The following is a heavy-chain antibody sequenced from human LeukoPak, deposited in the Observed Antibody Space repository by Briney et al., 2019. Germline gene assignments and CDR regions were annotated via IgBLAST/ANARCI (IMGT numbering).Heavy chain of an antibody. CDR1: GFTFSSYS. Sequence: GGSLRLSCAASGFTFSSYSMNWVRQAPGKGLEGVSSISSSSSYIYYADSVKGRFTISRENAKNSLYMQMNSLRAEDTGVYYCAIDRDWGPGTLVTVSS. CDR2: ISSSSSYI. CDR3: AIDRD. V-gene: IGHV3-21*01. J-gene: IGHJ4*02.